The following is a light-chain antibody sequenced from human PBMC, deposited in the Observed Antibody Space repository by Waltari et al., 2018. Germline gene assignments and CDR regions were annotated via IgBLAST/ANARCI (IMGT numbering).Light chain of an antibody. CDR2: EGS. CDR3: WSYAWAV. Sequence: QSALTQPASVSGSPGQSITISCTGTSSGVGSYNLVSWYQQHPGKAPKRMIYEGSQRPSGVANGFAGSKSGNTAYLTNSGLQAEDEADYYCWSYAWAVFGGGTKLTIL. V-gene: IGLV2-23*01. CDR1: SSGVGSYNL. J-gene: IGLJ3*02.